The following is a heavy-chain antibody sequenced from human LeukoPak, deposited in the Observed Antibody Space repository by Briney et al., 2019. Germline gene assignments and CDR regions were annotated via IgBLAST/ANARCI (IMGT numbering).Heavy chain of an antibody. D-gene: IGHD3-16*02. J-gene: IGHJ4*02. Sequence: PGGSLRLSCAASGMTFSSHGMHWVRQAPGKGLEWVALIWAAGNDAFYADSVRGRFTISKDNSRDTLYLQMDSLRADDTAVYYCARDLGVCLKGYCYSTYFDYWGQGILVTVSS. CDR1: GMTFSSHG. CDR2: IWAAGNDA. CDR3: ARDLGVCLKGYCYSTYFDY. V-gene: IGHV3-33*01.